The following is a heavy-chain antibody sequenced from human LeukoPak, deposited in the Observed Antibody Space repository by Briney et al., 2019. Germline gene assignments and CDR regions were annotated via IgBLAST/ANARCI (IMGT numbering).Heavy chain of an antibody. J-gene: IGHJ4*02. CDR1: GYTLTELS. Sequence: GASVKVSCKVSGYTLTELSMHWVRQAPGKGLEWMGGFDPEDGETIYAQNFQGRVTMTEDTSTDTAYMELSSLRSEDTAVYYCARVVGIAVAEYYFDYWGQGTLVTVSS. D-gene: IGHD6-19*01. CDR3: ARVVGIAVAEYYFDY. V-gene: IGHV1-24*01. CDR2: FDPEDGET.